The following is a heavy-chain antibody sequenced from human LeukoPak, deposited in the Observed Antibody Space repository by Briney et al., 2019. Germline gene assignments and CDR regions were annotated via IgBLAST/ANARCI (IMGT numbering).Heavy chain of an antibody. CDR2: TYSSGTT. Sequence: ASETLSLTCTVPGGSISGYYWNWIRQPAGKGLEWIGRTYSSGTTNYNLSLKSRVTMSVDTSKNQFSLKLSSVTAADTAVYYCARGTDSSGFYNSYFDPWGQGILVTVSS. CDR1: GGSISGYY. D-gene: IGHD3-22*01. J-gene: IGHJ5*02. CDR3: ARGTDSSGFYNSYFDP. V-gene: IGHV4-4*07.